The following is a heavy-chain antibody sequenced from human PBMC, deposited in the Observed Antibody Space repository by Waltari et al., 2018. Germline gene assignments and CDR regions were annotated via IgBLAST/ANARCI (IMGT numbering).Heavy chain of an antibody. CDR2: IYSGGST. J-gene: IGHJ6*02. CDR3: ARDQISGSYHYYYGMDV. CDR1: GFTVSRHY. D-gene: IGHD1-26*01. V-gene: IGHV3-53*02. Sequence: EVQLVETGGGLIQPGGSLRLSCAASGFTVSRHYMSWVRPAPGKGLEWVSVIYSGGSTYYADSVKGRFTISRDNSKNTLYLQMNSLRAEDTAVYYCARDQISGSYHYYYGMDVWGQGTTVTVSS.